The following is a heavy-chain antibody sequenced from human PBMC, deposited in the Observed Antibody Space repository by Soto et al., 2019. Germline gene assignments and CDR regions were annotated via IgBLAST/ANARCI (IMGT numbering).Heavy chain of an antibody. V-gene: IGHV3-23*01. CDR2: ISGSGGST. D-gene: IGHD3-10*01. J-gene: IGHJ4*02. CDR3: AKERLGRGIDY. CDR1: GFIFSNYA. Sequence: GGSLRLSCAASGFIFSNYAMSWVRQAPGKGLEWVSAISGSGGSTYYADSVKGRFTISRDNSKNTLYLQASSLRAEDTAVYYCAKERLGRGIDYWGQGILVTVSS.